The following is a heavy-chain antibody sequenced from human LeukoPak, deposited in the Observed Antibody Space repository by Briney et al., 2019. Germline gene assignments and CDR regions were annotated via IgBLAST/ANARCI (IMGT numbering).Heavy chain of an antibody. Sequence: GGSLRLSCAASGFTFTSYSMNWVRQAPGKGLEWVSSINSNSSYIYYADSVKGRFTISRDNAKNSLYLQMNSLRAEDTAVYYYYGSGSYYTNWFDPWGQGTLVTVSS. CDR2: INSNSSYI. J-gene: IGHJ5*02. D-gene: IGHD3-10*01. CDR1: GFTFTSYS. V-gene: IGHV3-21*01. CDR3: YGSGSYYTNWFDP.